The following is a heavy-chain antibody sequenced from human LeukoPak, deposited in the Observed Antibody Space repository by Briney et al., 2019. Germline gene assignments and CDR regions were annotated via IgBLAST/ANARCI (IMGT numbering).Heavy chain of an antibody. CDR2: IYYSGST. Sequence: PWETLSLTCTVSGGAISSSSYYWGWIRQPPGKGLEGIGTIYYSGSTYYNPSLKRRVTISVDTSKNQFSLKLSSVTAADTAVYYCARQGGWDGLLDYWGQGTLVTVSS. J-gene: IGHJ4*02. CDR3: ARQGGWDGLLDY. CDR1: GGAISSSSYY. D-gene: IGHD6-19*01. V-gene: IGHV4-39*01.